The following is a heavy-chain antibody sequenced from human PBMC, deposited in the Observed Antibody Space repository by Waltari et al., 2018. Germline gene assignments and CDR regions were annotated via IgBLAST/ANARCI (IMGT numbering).Heavy chain of an antibody. CDR2: ISSSSSTV. D-gene: IGHD1-26*01. J-gene: IGHJ4*02. CDR3: ARFREWV. Sequence: EVQLVESGGGLVQPGGSLRLSCAASGFTFSSYSMNWVREAPGKGLEWVSYISSSSSTVNYADDGKGGFTISRDNAKNALDLQMNSLRDEDTAVYYCARFREWVWGQGTLVTVSS. CDR1: GFTFSSYS. V-gene: IGHV3-48*02.